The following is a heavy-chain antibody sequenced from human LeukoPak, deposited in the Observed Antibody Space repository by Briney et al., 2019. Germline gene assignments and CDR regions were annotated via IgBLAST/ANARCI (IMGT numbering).Heavy chain of an antibody. CDR1: GDSINSNSYH. V-gene: IGHV4-39*01. CDR2: VYSTGNT. CDR3: ARPHPTWRVEYFDP. J-gene: IGHJ5*02. D-gene: IGHD2/OR15-2a*01. Sequence: PSETLSLTCTVSGDSINSNSYHWGWIRQPPGKGLEWIGTVYSTGNTYYTPSLKSRVTISVDTSNNQFSLKLTSVTAADTAVYYCARPHPTWRVEYFDPWGQGTLVTVSS.